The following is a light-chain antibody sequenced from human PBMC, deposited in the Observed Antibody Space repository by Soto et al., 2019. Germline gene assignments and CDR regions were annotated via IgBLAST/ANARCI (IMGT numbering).Light chain of an antibody. J-gene: IGKJ1*01. CDR2: GAS. CDR1: QSVSSSY. Sequence: EIVLTQSPDTLSLSPGERATLSCRASQSVSSSYLAWYQQKPGQAPRLLIYGASSRATGIPDGFSGSGSGTDFTLTFSRLEPEDFAVYYCQQYGSSPRTFGQGTKVEIK. V-gene: IGKV3-20*01. CDR3: QQYGSSPRT.